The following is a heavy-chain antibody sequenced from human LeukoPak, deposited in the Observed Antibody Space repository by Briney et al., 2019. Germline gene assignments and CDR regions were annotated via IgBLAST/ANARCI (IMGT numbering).Heavy chain of an antibody. CDR3: AKDTWFGELLHGGFDY. CDR1: GFTFSSYA. V-gene: IGHV3-23*01. CDR2: ISGSGVST. J-gene: IGHJ4*02. Sequence: SGGSLRLSCAASGFTFSSYAMSWVRQAPGKGLEWVSAISGSGVSTDYADSVKGRFTISRDNSKNTLYLQMNSLRAEDTAVYYCAKDTWFGELLHGGFDYWGQGTLVTVSS. D-gene: IGHD3-10*01.